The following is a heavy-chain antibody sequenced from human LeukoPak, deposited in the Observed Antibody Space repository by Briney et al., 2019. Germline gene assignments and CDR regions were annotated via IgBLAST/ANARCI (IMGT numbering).Heavy chain of an antibody. CDR1: GYSFTSYW. V-gene: IGHV5-51*01. J-gene: IGHJ5*02. CDR3: ARRTSHYCDSSGYSDWFDP. CDR2: IYPGDSDT. Sequence: GESLKISCKGSGYSFTSYWIGWVRQMPGKGLEGVGIIYPGDSDTRYSPSFQGQVTISADKSISTAYLQWSSLKASDTAMYYCARRTSHYCDSSGYSDWFDPWGQGTLVTVSS. D-gene: IGHD3-22*01.